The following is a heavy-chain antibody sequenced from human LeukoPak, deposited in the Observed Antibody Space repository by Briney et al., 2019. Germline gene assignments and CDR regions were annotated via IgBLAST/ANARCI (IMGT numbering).Heavy chain of an antibody. Sequence: PGRSLRLSCAASGFTFSSYAMPWVRQAPGKGLEWVAVISYDGSNKYYADSVKGRFTISRDNSKNTLYLQMDSLRAEDTAVYYCAREDMIVVAPAPYYFDYWGQGTLVTVSS. CDR3: AREDMIVVAPAPYYFDY. CDR1: GFTFSSYA. D-gene: IGHD3-22*01. J-gene: IGHJ4*02. V-gene: IGHV3-30-3*01. CDR2: ISYDGSNK.